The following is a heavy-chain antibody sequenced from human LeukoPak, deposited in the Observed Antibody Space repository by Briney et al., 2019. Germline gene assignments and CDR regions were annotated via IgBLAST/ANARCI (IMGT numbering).Heavy chain of an antibody. CDR3: ARRGSGWYVDY. D-gene: IGHD6-19*01. CDR2: IYSGGST. CDR1: GFTVSSNY. J-gene: IGHJ4*02. V-gene: IGHV3-53*01. Sequence: GGSLRLSCTASGFTVSSNYMSWVRQAPGQGLEWVSVIYSGGSTYYADSVKGRFTISRDNSENTLYLQMNSLRAEDTAMYYCARRGSGWYVDYWGQGTLVTVSP.